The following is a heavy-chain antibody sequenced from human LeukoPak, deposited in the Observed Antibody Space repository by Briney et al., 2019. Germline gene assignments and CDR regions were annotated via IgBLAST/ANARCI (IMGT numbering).Heavy chain of an antibody. V-gene: IGHV4-59*01. CDR2: IYYSGSS. D-gene: IGHD3-10*01. CDR1: GGSISSYY. J-gene: IGHJ4*02. Sequence: SETLSLTCTVSGGSISSYYWTWIRQPPGKGLEWIGYIYYSGSSTYNPSLKSRVTTSVDTSKNLFSLKLSSVTAADTAVYYCARLGSKYGSGSYYEDWGQGTLVTVFS. CDR3: ARLGSKYGSGSYYED.